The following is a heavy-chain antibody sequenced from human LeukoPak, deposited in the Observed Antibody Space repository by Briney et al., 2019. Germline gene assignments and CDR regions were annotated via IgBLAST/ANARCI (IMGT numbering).Heavy chain of an antibody. Sequence: GGSLRLSCAPSGFTFSSYAMSWVRQAPGNELEWVSAISGSGGSTYYADSVKGRFTISRDNSKNTLYLQMNSLRAEDTAVYYCARRNDFGAFDIWGQGTMVTVSS. D-gene: IGHD4/OR15-4a*01. CDR2: ISGSGGST. V-gene: IGHV3-23*01. CDR3: ARRNDFGAFDI. J-gene: IGHJ3*02. CDR1: GFTFSSYA.